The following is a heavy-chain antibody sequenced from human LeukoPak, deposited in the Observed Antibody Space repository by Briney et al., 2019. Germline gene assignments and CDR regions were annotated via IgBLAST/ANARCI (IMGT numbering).Heavy chain of an antibody. CDR1: GYTFTSYG. D-gene: IGHD2-2*01. Sequence: EASVKVSCKASGYTFTSYGIIWVRQAPGQGLEWMGWISAYNGNTDYAQKLQGRVTMTTDTSTSTAYMELRSLRSDDTAVYYCARDRGIVVVPAAPESYYYYGMDVWGQGTTVTVSS. J-gene: IGHJ6*02. CDR3: ARDRGIVVVPAAPESYYYYGMDV. CDR2: ISAYNGNT. V-gene: IGHV1-18*01.